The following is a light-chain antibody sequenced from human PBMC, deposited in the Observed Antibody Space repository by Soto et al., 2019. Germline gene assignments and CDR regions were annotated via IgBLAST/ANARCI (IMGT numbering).Light chain of an antibody. J-gene: IGLJ3*02. V-gene: IGLV3-21*02. CDR2: DDN. CDR1: SIGSKS. Sequence: SYELTQPPSVSVAPGQTAPITCGRKSIGSKSVHWYQQRPGQAPVLVVFDDNNRPSGIPERFSGSNSGNTATLTISRSEAGDEADYYCQVGDNSRVVFGGGTKLTVL. CDR3: QVGDNSRVV.